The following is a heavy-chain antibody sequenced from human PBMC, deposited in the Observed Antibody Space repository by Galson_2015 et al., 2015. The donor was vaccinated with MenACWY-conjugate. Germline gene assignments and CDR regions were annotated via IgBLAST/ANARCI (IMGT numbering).Heavy chain of an antibody. CDR1: GFTFSTFG. V-gene: IGHV3-23*05. CDR3: AKASFGVTIGEVFDFDS. Sequence: SLRLSCAVSGFTFSTFGMSWVRQAPGKGLEWVAAISSSGSRTYSADSVKGRFIISRDNSDNSLYLQMNSLRAEDTAVYYCAKASFGVTIGEVFDFDSWGQGTMITVSS. CDR2: ISSSGSRT. J-gene: IGHJ3*01. D-gene: IGHD3-3*01.